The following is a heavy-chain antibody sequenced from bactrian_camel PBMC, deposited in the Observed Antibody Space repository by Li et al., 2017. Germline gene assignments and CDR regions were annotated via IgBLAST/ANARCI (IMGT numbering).Heavy chain of an antibody. CDR2: IMVLGATT. V-gene: IGHV3S54*01. J-gene: IGHJ4*01. Sequence: HVQLVESGGGSVQAGGSLKLSCTYSGYSSFIDCMGWFRQAPGKPREGVASIMVLGATTYYADSVKGRFTISQDSARNTVYLQMNNLQPEDTATYYCAEGRGSRGEHCYSLNYWGQGTQVTVS. CDR3: AEGRGSRGEHCYSLNY. CDR1: GYSSFIDC. D-gene: IGHD6*01.